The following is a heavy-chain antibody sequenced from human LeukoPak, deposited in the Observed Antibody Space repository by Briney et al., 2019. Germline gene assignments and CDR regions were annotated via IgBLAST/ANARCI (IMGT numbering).Heavy chain of an antibody. CDR1: GFTFSSYG. Sequence: GGSLRLSCAASGFTFSSYGMDWVRQAPGKGLQWVAVIWSDGNRQYYADSVKGRVTISRDNSKNMLYLQMNSLRAEDTAVYYCGRGTDGGEVDYWGQGTLVTVSS. J-gene: IGHJ4*02. CDR3: GRGTDGGEVDY. V-gene: IGHV3-33*01. CDR2: IWSDGNRQ. D-gene: IGHD3-10*01.